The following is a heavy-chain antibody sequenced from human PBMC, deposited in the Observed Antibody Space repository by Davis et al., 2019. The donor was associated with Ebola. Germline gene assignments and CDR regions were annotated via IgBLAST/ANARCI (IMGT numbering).Heavy chain of an antibody. J-gene: IGHJ4*02. CDR2: ISGSGGST. CDR1: GFTFSSYA. CDR3: ANGGGAVAGTIDY. Sequence: GESLKISCAASGFTFSSYAMSWVRQAPGKGLEWVSAISGSGGSTYYADSVKGRFTISRDNSKNTLYLQMNSLRAEDTAVYYCANGGGAVAGTIDYWGQGTLVTVSS. V-gene: IGHV3-23*01. D-gene: IGHD6-19*01.